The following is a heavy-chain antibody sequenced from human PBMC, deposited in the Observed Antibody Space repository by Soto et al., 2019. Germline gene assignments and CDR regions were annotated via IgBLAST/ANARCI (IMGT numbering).Heavy chain of an antibody. J-gene: IGHJ4*02. Sequence: ASETLSLTCTVSGGSISSYYWSWIRQPPGKGLEWIGYIYYSGSTNYNPSLKSRVTISVDTSKNQFSLKLSSVTAADTAVYYCARVSPPYYDFDYWGQGTLVTVSS. D-gene: IGHD3-22*01. CDR3: ARVSPPYYDFDY. V-gene: IGHV4-59*01. CDR2: IYYSGST. CDR1: GGSISSYY.